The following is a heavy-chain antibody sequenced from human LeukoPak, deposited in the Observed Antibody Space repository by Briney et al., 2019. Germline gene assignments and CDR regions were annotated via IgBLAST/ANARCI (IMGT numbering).Heavy chain of an antibody. CDR3: ARVRRPGSFDI. Sequence: SETLSLTCTVSGGSISSYYWSWIRQPPGKGLEWIGYIYYSGSTNYNPSLKSRVTISVDTSKNQFSLKLSSVTAADTAVYYCARVRRPGSFDIWGQGTMVTVSS. D-gene: IGHD6-25*01. J-gene: IGHJ3*02. CDR2: IYYSGST. CDR1: GGSISSYY. V-gene: IGHV4-59*12.